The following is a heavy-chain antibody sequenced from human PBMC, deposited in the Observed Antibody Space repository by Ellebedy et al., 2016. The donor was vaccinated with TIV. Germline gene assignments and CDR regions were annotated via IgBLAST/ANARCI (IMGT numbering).Heavy chain of an antibody. D-gene: IGHD5-12*01. V-gene: IGHV3-66*01. CDR2: IYSGGST. CDR1: GFTVSSNY. Sequence: GESLKISCAASGFTVSSNYMSWVRQAPGKGLEWVSVIYSGGSTYYADSVKGRFTISRDNSKNTLYLQMNSLRVEDTAVYFCARGGYGRPFDCWGQGTLVTVSS. J-gene: IGHJ4*02. CDR3: ARGGYGRPFDC.